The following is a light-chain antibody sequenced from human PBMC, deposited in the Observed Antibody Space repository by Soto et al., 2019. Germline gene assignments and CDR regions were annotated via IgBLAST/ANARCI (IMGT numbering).Light chain of an antibody. CDR1: QGISQY. CDR2: AAV. Sequence: EIKVNQSPSVLSASVGDRVTITCRASQGISQYVAWYQQKPGKAPKLLIYAAVVLQGGVPSRFSGTGSATEFILTISGLQPEDFATYYCQQVNYYPFTFGGGTKVDI. CDR3: QQVNYYPFT. J-gene: IGKJ4*01. V-gene: IGKV1-9*01.